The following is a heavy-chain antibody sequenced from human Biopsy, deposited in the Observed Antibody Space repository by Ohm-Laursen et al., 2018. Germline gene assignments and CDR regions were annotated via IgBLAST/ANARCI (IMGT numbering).Heavy chain of an antibody. CDR1: GYTFTNYD. J-gene: IGHJ4*02. V-gene: IGHV1-8*01. Sequence: SVKVSCKVSGYTFTNYDINWVRQAPGQGPEWMGWVNPNSGNTGYAQKFQGRVAMTRSTSISTAYMELSSLTSEDTAVYYCAREPFGQQLGPFDYWGQGALVTVSS. D-gene: IGHD6-13*01. CDR2: VNPNSGNT. CDR3: AREPFGQQLGPFDY.